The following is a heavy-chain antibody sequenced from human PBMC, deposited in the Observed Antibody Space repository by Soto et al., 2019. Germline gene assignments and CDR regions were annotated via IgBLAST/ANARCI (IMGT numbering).Heavy chain of an antibody. Sequence: HPGVSLRLSCAASGFIFSNYVMSWVRQAPGKGLEWVSSISDSGGTSYYADSVKGRFTISRDNSKNTLYLQMNSLRAEDTAIYYCAKRPRALLTFDYWGQGTLVTVSS. D-gene: IGHD1-26*01. J-gene: IGHJ4*02. CDR3: AKRPRALLTFDY. CDR2: ISDSGGTS. CDR1: GFIFSNYV. V-gene: IGHV3-23*01.